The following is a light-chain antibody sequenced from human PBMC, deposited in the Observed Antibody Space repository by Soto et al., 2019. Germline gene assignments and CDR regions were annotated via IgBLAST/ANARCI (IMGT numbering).Light chain of an antibody. CDR2: GNS. V-gene: IGLV1-40*01. J-gene: IGLJ1*01. CDR3: QSYDSSLSGYV. Sequence: QSVLTQPPSVSRAPGQRVTISCTGSSSNIGAGYDVHWYQQLPGTAPKLLIYGNSNRRSGVPDRFSGSKSGTSASLAITGLQAEDEADYYCQSYDSSLSGYVFGTGTKLTVL. CDR1: SSNIGAGYD.